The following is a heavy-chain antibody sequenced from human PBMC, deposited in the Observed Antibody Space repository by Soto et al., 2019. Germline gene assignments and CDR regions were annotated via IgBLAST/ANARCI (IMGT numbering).Heavy chain of an antibody. D-gene: IGHD3-3*01. Sequence: SGPTLVNPTQTLTLTCTFSGFSLSTSGVGVGWIRQPPGKALEWLALIYWDDGKRYSPSLKSRLTITKDTSKNQVVLTMTNMDPVDTATYYCAHRPNYDFWSVPVWFDPWGQGTLVTVSS. J-gene: IGHJ5*02. CDR3: AHRPNYDFWSVPVWFDP. V-gene: IGHV2-5*02. CDR1: GFSLSTSGVG. CDR2: IYWDDGK.